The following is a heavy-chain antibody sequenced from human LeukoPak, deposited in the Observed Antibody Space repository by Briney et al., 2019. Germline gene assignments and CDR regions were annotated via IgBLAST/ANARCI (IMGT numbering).Heavy chain of an antibody. J-gene: IGHJ4*02. CDR2: IKQDGGAK. CDR1: GFTFTSYW. Sequence: GGSLRLSCAASGFTFTSYWMSWVRQAPGKGLEWVANIKQDGGAKYYVDSVKGRFTISRDNAKNSLYLQMNSLRAEDTAVYYCARGINYYDTSFIDYWGQGTLVTVCS. D-gene: IGHD3-22*01. CDR3: ARGINYYDTSFIDY. V-gene: IGHV3-7*04.